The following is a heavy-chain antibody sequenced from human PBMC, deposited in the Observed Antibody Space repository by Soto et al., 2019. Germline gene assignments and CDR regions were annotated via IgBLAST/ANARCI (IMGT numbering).Heavy chain of an antibody. Sequence: QVQLVQSGAEVKKPGSSVKVSCKASGGTFSNYAITWVRQAPGQGLEWLGRIIPIFGTANYAQRFQGRVTITADESTTTAYMELSSLRSDDTAVYYCAKDGGREVYFGNWFDPWGQGTLVTVSS. CDR3: AKDGGREVYFGNWFDP. V-gene: IGHV1-69*15. CDR2: IIPIFGTA. D-gene: IGHD2-15*01. CDR1: GGTFSNYA. J-gene: IGHJ5*02.